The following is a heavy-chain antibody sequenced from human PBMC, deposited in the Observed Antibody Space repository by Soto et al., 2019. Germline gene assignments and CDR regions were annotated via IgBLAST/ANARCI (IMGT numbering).Heavy chain of an antibody. D-gene: IGHD3-3*01. CDR2: IDPSDSYT. Sequence: PGESLKISCKGSGYSFTSYWISWVRQMPGKGLEWMGRIDPSDSYTNYSPSFQGHVTISADKSISTAYLQWSSLKASDTAMYYCARIGLISGRLGGPYYYYGMDVWGQGTTVTVSS. CDR3: ARIGLISGRLGGPYYYYGMDV. V-gene: IGHV5-10-1*01. J-gene: IGHJ6*02. CDR1: GYSFTSYW.